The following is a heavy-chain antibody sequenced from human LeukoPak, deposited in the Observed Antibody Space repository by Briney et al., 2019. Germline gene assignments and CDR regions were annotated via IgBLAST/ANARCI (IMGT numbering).Heavy chain of an antibody. CDR2: INHSGST. J-gene: IGHJ5*02. CDR1: GGSFSDYY. V-gene: IGHV4-34*01. Sequence: SETLSLTCAVYGGSFSDYYWNWIRQPPGKGLEWIGEINHSGSTNYNPSLKSRVTISVDTSKNQFSLKLSSVTAADTAVYYCASAGYGDYATQTGWNWFDPWGQGTLVTVSS. CDR3: ASAGYGDYATQTGWNWFDP. D-gene: IGHD4-17*01.